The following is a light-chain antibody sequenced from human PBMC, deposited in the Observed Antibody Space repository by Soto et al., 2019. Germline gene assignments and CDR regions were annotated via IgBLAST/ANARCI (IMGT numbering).Light chain of an antibody. J-gene: IGLJ1*01. CDR1: SSDVGGYNY. Sequence: LTQPPSASGSPGQSVTISCTGTSSDVGGYNYVSWYQQHPGKAPKLMIYEVSKRPSGVPDRFSGSKSGNTASLTVSGLQAEDEADYYCSSYAGSNNFVFGTGTKVTVL. CDR2: EVS. V-gene: IGLV2-8*01. CDR3: SSYAGSNNFV.